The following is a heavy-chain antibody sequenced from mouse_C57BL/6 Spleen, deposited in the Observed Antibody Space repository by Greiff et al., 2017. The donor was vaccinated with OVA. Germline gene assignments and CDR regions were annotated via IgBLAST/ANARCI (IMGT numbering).Heavy chain of an antibody. CDR3: TKHIYYDSAWFAY. Sequence: QVHVKQSGAELVRPGASVTLSCKASGYTFTDYEMHWVKQTPVHGLEWIGAIDPETGGTAYNQKFKGKAILTADKSSSTAYMELRSLTSEDSAVYYCTKHIYYDSAWFAYWGQGTLVTVSA. J-gene: IGHJ3*01. D-gene: IGHD2-4*01. CDR1: GYTFTDYE. CDR2: IDPETGGT. V-gene: IGHV1-15*01.